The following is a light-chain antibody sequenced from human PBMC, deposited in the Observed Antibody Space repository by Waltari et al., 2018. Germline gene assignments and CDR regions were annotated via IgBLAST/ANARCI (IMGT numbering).Light chain of an antibody. V-gene: IGKV3-11*01. J-gene: IGKJ1*01. CDR3: QQRSNLPGT. CDR2: DAS. Sequence: EIVLTQSPATLSLSPGERATLSCRPSQSVSSYLDWYQQKPRQAPRLLIYDASNRATGIPARFSGSGSGTDFTLTISSLEPEDFAVYYCQQRSNLPGTFGQGTKVEIK. CDR1: QSVSSY.